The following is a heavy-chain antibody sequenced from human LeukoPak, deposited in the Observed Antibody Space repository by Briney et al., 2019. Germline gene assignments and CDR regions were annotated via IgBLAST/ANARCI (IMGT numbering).Heavy chain of an antibody. CDR3: ARNGCDNGDYLQIDY. J-gene: IGHJ4*02. CDR2: IIPIFGTA. Sequence: ASVKVSCKASGGTFSSYAISWVRQAPGQGLEWMGGIIPIFGTANYAQKFQGRVTITTDESTSTAYMELSSLRSEDTAVYYCARNGCDNGDYLQIDYWGQGTLVTVSS. D-gene: IGHD4-17*01. V-gene: IGHV1-69*05. CDR1: GGTFSSYA.